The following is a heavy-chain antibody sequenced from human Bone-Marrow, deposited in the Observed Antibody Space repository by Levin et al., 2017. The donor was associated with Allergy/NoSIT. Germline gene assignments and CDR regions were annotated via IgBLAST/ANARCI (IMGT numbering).Heavy chain of an antibody. J-gene: IGHJ4*02. V-gene: IGHV1-18*01. D-gene: IGHD3-10*01. CDR2: ISGYDGKS. Sequence: ASVKVSCKASGYTFRNYGFSWVRQAPGQGLEWMGWISGYDGKSKVARRFQGRLTMTTDKSTNTAYMDLRSLRSNDTAVYYCAREHRYYYGSGSPDFWGQGTLVTVSS. CDR1: GYTFRNYG. CDR3: AREHRYYYGSGSPDF.